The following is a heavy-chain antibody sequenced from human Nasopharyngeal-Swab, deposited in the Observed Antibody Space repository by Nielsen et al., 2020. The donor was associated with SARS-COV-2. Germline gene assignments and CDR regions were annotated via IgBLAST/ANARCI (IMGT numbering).Heavy chain of an antibody. V-gene: IGHV3-23*01. CDR3: AKDADSSGWFRYYFDY. CDR1: GFTFSSYA. J-gene: IGHJ4*02. CDR2: ISGSGGTT. Sequence: GGSLRLSCAASGFTFSSYAMSWVRQAPGKGLEWVSAISGSGGTTYYADSVKGRFTISRDNSKNTLYLQMNSLRAEDTAVYYCAKDADSSGWFRYYFDYRGQGTLVTVSS. D-gene: IGHD6-19*01.